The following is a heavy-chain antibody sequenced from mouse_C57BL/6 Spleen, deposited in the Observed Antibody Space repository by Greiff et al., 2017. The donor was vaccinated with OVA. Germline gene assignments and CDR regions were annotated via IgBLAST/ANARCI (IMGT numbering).Heavy chain of an antibody. CDR3: ARALIYYGNEGYFDY. Sequence: EVKLVESEGGLVQPGSSMKLSCTASGFTFSDYYMAWVRQVPEKGLEWVANINYDGSSTYYLDSLKSRFIISRDNAKNILYLQMSSLKSEDTATYYCARALIYYGNEGYFDYWGQGTTLTVSS. CDR1: GFTFSDYY. D-gene: IGHD2-1*01. CDR2: INYDGSST. V-gene: IGHV5-16*01. J-gene: IGHJ2*01.